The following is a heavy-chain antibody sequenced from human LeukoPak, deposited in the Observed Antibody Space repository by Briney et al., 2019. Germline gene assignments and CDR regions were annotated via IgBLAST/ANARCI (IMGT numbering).Heavy chain of an antibody. J-gene: IGHJ5*02. CDR1: GGTFSSYA. D-gene: IGHD6-19*01. CDR2: IIPIFGTA. V-gene: IGHV1-69*13. Sequence: SVKVSCKASGGTFSSYAISWVRQAPGQGLEWMGGIIPIFGTANYAQKFQGRVTITADESTSTAYMELSSLRSEDTAVYYCATDISVAGTPLYAWGQGTLVTVSS. CDR3: ATDISVAGTPLYA.